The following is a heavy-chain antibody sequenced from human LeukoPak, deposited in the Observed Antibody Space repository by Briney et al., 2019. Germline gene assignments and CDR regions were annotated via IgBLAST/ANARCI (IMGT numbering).Heavy chain of an antibody. V-gene: IGHV3-23*01. D-gene: IGHD4-17*01. CDR3: AKDWGDHDYVAFDI. CDR1: GFTVSSNY. Sequence: GGSLRLSCEASGFTVSSNYMSWVRQAPGKGLEWVSAISGSGGSTYYADSVKGRFTISRDNSKNTLYLQMNSLRAEDTAVYYCAKDWGDHDYVAFDIWGQGTMVTVSS. J-gene: IGHJ3*02. CDR2: ISGSGGST.